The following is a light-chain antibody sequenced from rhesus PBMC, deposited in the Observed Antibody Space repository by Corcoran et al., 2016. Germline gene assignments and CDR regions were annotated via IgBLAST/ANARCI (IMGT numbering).Light chain of an antibody. CDR1: QSVSRY. CDR2: GAS. CDR3: YQDSSGWT. V-gene: IGKV3-10*01. J-gene: IGKJ1*01. Sequence: QVILTQSPATLSLSPGERATLSCRASQSVSRYLAWYQQKPGQAPRLLINGASSRATGIPDRFSGSGSGTDVTLTISSLEPEDVGVYHCYQDSSGWTVGQGTKVEIK.